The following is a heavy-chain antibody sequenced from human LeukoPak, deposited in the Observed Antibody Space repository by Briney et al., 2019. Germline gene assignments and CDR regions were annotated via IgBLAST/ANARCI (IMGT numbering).Heavy chain of an antibody. Sequence: ASVKVSCKASGYTLTNYGISWVRQAPGQGLEWMGWINPNSGGTNYAQKFQGRVTMTRDTSTSTVYMELSSLRSEDTAVYYCARDTGGSGSYYDSPFDYWGQGTLVTVSS. CDR2: INPNSGGT. CDR1: GYTLTNYG. V-gene: IGHV1-18*01. CDR3: ARDTGGSGSYYDSPFDY. J-gene: IGHJ4*02. D-gene: IGHD3-10*01.